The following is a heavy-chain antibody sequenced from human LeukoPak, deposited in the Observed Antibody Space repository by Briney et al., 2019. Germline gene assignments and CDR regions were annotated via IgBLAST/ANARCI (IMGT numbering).Heavy chain of an antibody. D-gene: IGHD3-22*01. Sequence: GGSLRLSCAASGFTFSSYGMHWVRQAPGMGLEWVSAISGSGGSTYYADSVKGRFTISRDNSKNTLYLQMNSLRAEDTAVYDCAKDYYYDSSGYPRALDYWGQGTLVTVSS. V-gene: IGHV3-23*01. J-gene: IGHJ4*02. CDR2: ISGSGGST. CDR1: GFTFSSYG. CDR3: AKDYYYDSSGYPRALDY.